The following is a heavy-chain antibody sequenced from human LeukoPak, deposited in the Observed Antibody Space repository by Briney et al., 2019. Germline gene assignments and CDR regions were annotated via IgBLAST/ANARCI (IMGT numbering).Heavy chain of an antibody. J-gene: IGHJ6*03. V-gene: IGHV3-23*01. Sequence: GGSLRLSCVASGVAFSSYAMSWVRQAPGKGLDWVSAISTSGDTTYYADSVNGRFTISRDNSKNTLYLQMNRLRAEDTAVYYCAKLYGTTVHYHYHIDVWGKGTTVTVPS. CDR1: GVAFSSYA. CDR2: ISTSGDTT. D-gene: IGHD1-1*01. CDR3: AKLYGTTVHYHYHIDV.